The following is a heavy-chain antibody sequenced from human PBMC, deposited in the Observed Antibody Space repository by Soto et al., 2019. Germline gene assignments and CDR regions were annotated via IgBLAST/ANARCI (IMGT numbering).Heavy chain of an antibody. CDR1: GGTFSSYA. CDR3: ARVPYYDIPPHFDY. CDR2: IIPIFGTA. V-gene: IGHV1-69*13. Sequence: AASVKVSCKASGGTFSSYAISWVRQAPGQGLEWMGGIIPIFGTANYAQKFQGRVTITADESTSTAYMELSSLRSEDTAVYYCARVPYYDIPPHFDYWGQGTLVTVSS. J-gene: IGHJ4*02. D-gene: IGHD3-9*01.